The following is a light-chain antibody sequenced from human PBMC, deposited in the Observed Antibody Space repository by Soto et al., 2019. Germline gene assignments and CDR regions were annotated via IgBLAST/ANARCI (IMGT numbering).Light chain of an antibody. CDR2: WAS. J-gene: IGKJ3*01. Sequence: DIVLTQSPDSLSVSLGERATINCKSSQSVLFGAYNKNYLAWYQQKSGQPPRLLIVWASTRVSGVPDRFSGSRSETDFTLTIDNLQAEDVAVYYCQQYYRAPFPFGPGTRVDLK. CDR1: QSVLFGAYNKNY. V-gene: IGKV4-1*01. CDR3: QQYYRAPFP.